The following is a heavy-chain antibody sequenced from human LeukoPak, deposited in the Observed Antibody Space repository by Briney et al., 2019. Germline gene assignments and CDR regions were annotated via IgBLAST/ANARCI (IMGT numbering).Heavy chain of an antibody. V-gene: IGHV3-7*01. D-gene: IGHD3-3*01. CDR1: GFTFSSYW. CDR3: ARSSHKTIFGVVIIRGGYFDY. CDR2: IKQDGSEK. Sequence: GGSLRLSCAASGFTFSSYWMSWVRQAPGKGLEWVANIKQDGSEKYYVDSVKGRFTISRDNAKNSLYLQMNSLRAEDTAVYYCARSSHKTIFGVVIIRGGYFDYWGQGTLVTVSS. J-gene: IGHJ4*02.